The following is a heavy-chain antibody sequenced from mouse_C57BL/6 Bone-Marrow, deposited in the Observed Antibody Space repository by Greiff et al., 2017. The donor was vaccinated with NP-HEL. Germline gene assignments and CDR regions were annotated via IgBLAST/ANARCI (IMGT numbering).Heavy chain of an antibody. D-gene: IGHD1-1*01. V-gene: IGHV1-82*01. Sequence: VKLVESGPELVKPGASVKISCKASGYAFSSSWMNWVKQRPGKGLEWIGRIYPGDGDTNYNGKFKGKATLTADKSSSTAYMQLSSLTSEDSAVYFCIITTVAFDYWGQGTTLTVSS. J-gene: IGHJ2*01. CDR2: IYPGDGDT. CDR3: IITTVAFDY. CDR1: GYAFSSSW.